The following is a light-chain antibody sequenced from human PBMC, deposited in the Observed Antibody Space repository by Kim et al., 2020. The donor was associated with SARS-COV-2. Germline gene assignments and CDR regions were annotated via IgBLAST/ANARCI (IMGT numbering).Light chain of an antibody. CDR2: DAS. Sequence: SVSPGERATLSGRASQSVGSNLAWYQQIPGQAPRLLIYDASSRATGFPARFSGSGSETEFTLTISSLQSEDFTVYYCQHYKNWPYTFGQGTKLEI. J-gene: IGKJ2*01. V-gene: IGKV3-15*01. CDR3: QHYKNWPYT. CDR1: QSVGSN.